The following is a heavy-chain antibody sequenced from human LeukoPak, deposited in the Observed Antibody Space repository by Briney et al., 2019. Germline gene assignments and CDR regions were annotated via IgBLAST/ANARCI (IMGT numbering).Heavy chain of an antibody. Sequence: ASVKVSCKASGYTFTGCYMHWVRQAPGQGLEWMGWINPNSGGTNYAQKFQGRVTMTRDTSISTAYMELSRLRSDDTAVYYCAREAIMITFGGVIVNRSLYYYYYYMDVWGKGTTVTVSS. CDR3: AREAIMITFGGVIVNRSLYYYYYYMDV. D-gene: IGHD3-16*02. CDR1: GYTFTGCY. CDR2: INPNSGGT. J-gene: IGHJ6*03. V-gene: IGHV1-2*02.